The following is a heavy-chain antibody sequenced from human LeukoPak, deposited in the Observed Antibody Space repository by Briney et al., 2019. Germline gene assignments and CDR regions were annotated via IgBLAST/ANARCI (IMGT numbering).Heavy chain of an antibody. V-gene: IGHV3-30*18. Sequence: GRSLRLSCAASGFTFSSYGMHWVRQAPGKGLEWVAVISYDGSSKYYADSVKGRFTISRDNSKNTLYLQMNSLRAEDTAVYYCAKDVAAAGTRFDPWGQGTLVTVSS. CDR2: ISYDGSSK. D-gene: IGHD6-13*01. CDR1: GFTFSSYG. CDR3: AKDVAAAGTRFDP. J-gene: IGHJ5*02.